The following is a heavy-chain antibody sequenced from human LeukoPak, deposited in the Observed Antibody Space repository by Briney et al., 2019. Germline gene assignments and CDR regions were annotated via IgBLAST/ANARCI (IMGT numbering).Heavy chain of an antibody. Sequence: GGSLRLSCAASGFTVTTKSMAWVRQAPGRGLEWVSVFYSPGSTYYADSVHGRFTISRDNSLNTLFLQMNSLRVEDTAVYYCASARESCIGSTCYEYFHHWGQGTPLIVSS. CDR3: ASARESCIGSTCYEYFHH. J-gene: IGHJ1*01. CDR2: FYSPGST. D-gene: IGHD2-2*01. V-gene: IGHV3-53*01. CDR1: GFTVTTKS.